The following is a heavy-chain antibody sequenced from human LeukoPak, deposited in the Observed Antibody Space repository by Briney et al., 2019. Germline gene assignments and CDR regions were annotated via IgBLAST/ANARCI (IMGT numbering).Heavy chain of an antibody. J-gene: IGHJ4*02. V-gene: IGHV4-59*11. CDR2: IYNNEST. CDR1: SGSMSSHY. Sequence: SETLSLTCSVSSGSMSSHYWSWIRQPPGKGLEWIGYIYNNESTNYNPSLRSRVTISVGTSENQFSLKLTSATAADTAVYYCARGTRGPLVRRITIFDYWGQGTLVTVSS. D-gene: IGHD3-10*01. CDR3: ARGTRGPLVRRITIFDY.